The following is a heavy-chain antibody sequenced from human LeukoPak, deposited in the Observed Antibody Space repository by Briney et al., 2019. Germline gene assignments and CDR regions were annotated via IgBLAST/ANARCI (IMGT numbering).Heavy chain of an antibody. J-gene: IGHJ3*02. CDR1: GGSFSGYY. CDR3: ARVGGIAAAVGAFDI. V-gene: IGHV4-34*01. Sequence: PSETLSLTCAVYGGSFSGYYWSWIRQPPGKGLEWIGEINHSGSTNYNPSLKSRVTISVDTPKNQFSLKLSSVTAADTAVYYCARVGGIAAAVGAFDIWGQGTMVTVSS. D-gene: IGHD6-13*01. CDR2: INHSGST.